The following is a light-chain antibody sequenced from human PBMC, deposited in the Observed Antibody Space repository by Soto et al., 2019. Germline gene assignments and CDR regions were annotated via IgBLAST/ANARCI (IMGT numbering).Light chain of an antibody. CDR2: VAY. Sequence: DIQMTQSPSFLSASIGDRVTITCRASQDFSNYLAWYQKKPGEAPKLLIYVAYNLETGVPSTFSGNGYGTDFTFTISSLRPEDIATYYCQKSDHLPLFGPGTKVDIK. CDR3: QKSDHLPL. J-gene: IGKJ3*01. V-gene: IGKV1-33*01. CDR1: QDFSNY.